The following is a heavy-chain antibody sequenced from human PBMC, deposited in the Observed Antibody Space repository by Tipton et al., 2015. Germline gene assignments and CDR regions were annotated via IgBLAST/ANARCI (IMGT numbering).Heavy chain of an antibody. Sequence: SLRLSCAASGFTFSNYYMSWIRQAPGKGLEWLSYIDSSGRTIYYTDSVKGRFAISRDNSKNTLYLQMNSLRAEDTAVYYCAREYYGLLTGYYFDYWGQGTLVTVSS. CDR3: AREYYGLLTGYYFDY. CDR2: IDSSGRTI. CDR1: GFTFSNYY. V-gene: IGHV3-11*04. J-gene: IGHJ4*02. D-gene: IGHD3-9*01.